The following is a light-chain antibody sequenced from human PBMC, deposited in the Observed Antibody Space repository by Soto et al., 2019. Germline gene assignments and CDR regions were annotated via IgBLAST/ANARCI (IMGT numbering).Light chain of an antibody. V-gene: IGLV2-14*01. CDR1: SSDVGAYNY. CDR3: SSFTSSSTPRV. CDR2: EVS. J-gene: IGLJ3*02. Sequence: QSALTQPASVSGSPGQSITISCTGTSSDVGAYNYVSWYQQHPGKAPKLMIYEVSNRPSGVSNRFSGSKSGNTASLTISGFQAEDEADYYCSSFTSSSTPRVFGGGTKLTVL.